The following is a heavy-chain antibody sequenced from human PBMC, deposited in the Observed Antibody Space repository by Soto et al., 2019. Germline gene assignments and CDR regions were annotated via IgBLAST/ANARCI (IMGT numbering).Heavy chain of an antibody. J-gene: IGHJ5*02. Sequence: SGTLSPTCPVYGGSFSGYYWSWILQPPGKGLEWIGEINHSGSTNYNPSLKSRVTISVDTSKNQFSLKLSSVTAADTAVYYCARGIRRYYGSGSPYNWFDPWGQGTLVTVS. V-gene: IGHV4-34*01. D-gene: IGHD3-10*01. CDR2: INHSGST. CDR1: GGSFSGYY. CDR3: ARGIRRYYGSGSPYNWFDP.